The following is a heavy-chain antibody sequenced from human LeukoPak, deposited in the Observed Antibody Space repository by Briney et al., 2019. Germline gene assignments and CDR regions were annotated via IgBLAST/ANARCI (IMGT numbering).Heavy chain of an antibody. CDR2: IYYSGST. CDR1: GGSISSSSYS. Sequence: SETLSLTCTVSGGSISSSSYSWGWIRQPPGKGLERIGSIYYSGSTYYNPSLKSRVTISVDTSKNQFSLKLSSVTAADTAVYYCASVGQWLNEYFDYWGQGTLVTVSS. J-gene: IGHJ4*02. V-gene: IGHV4-39*01. CDR3: ASVGQWLNEYFDY. D-gene: IGHD6-19*01.